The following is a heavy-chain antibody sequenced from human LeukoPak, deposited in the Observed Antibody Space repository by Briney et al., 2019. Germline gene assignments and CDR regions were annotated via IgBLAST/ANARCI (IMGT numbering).Heavy chain of an antibody. CDR1: GFTFSTYS. CDR3: ARGRDWAFDY. V-gene: IGHV3-48*02. Sequence: GGSLRLSCVASGFTFSTYSMNWVRQAPGKGLEWVSYIRSSDRAIYYADSVTGRFTISRDNAKNSLYLQMHSLRDEDTAVYYCARGRDWAFDYWGQGTLVTVSS. D-gene: IGHD3-9*01. CDR2: IRSSDRAI. J-gene: IGHJ4*02.